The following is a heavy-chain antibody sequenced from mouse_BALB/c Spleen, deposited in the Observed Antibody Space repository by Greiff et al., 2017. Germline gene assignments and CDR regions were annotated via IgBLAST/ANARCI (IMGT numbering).Heavy chain of an antibody. J-gene: IGHJ2*01. CDR1: GFTFSSYG. CDR3: AREGNYGTDY. CDR2: ISSGGSYT. Sequence: EVQRVESGGDLVKPGGSLKLSCAASGFTFSSYGMSWVRQTPDKRLEWVATISSGGSYTYYPDSVKGRFTISRDNAKNTLYLQMSSLKSEDTAMYYCAREGNYGTDYWGQGTTLTVSS. D-gene: IGHD1-1*01. V-gene: IGHV5-6*01.